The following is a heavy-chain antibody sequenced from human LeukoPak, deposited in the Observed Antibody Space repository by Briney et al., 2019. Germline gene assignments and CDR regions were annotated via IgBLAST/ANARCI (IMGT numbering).Heavy chain of an antibody. CDR3: AKDGDADGPIGTTPPSFDP. D-gene: IGHD1-1*01. CDR1: GFTFSSYG. Sequence: GGSLRLSCAASGFTFSSYGMHWVRQAPGKGLEWVAVISYDGSNKYYADSVKSRFTISRDNSKNTLYLQMNSLRAEDTAVYYCAKDGDADGPIGTTPPSFDPWGQGTLVTVSS. J-gene: IGHJ5*02. V-gene: IGHV3-30*18. CDR2: ISYDGSNK.